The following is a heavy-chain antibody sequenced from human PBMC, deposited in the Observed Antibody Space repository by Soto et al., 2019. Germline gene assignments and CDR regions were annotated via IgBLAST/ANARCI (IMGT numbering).Heavy chain of an antibody. V-gene: IGHV3-9*01. CDR3: AKSTGGTANGLDV. J-gene: IGHJ6*02. CDR1: GFSFGDYA. D-gene: IGHD2-8*02. Sequence: EVQLVESGGALVQPGRSLRLSCAASGFSFGDYAMHWVRQAPGKGLEWVSGISWKSGSIGYADSVKGRFTISRDNAKNSLSLRMNSLRAEDTALYYCAKSTGGTANGLDVWGQGTTVTVSS. CDR2: ISWKSGSI.